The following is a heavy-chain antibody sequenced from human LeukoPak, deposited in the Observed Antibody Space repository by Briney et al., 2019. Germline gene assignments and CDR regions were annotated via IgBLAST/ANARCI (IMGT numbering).Heavy chain of an antibody. CDR2: ISSSGSTI. CDR1: GFTFSSYE. CDR3: ARGHVPGSTRHWDF. Sequence: GGSLRLSCAASGFTFSSYEMNWVRQAPGKGLEWVSYISSSGSTIYYADSVKGRFTISRDNAKNSLYLQMNSLRAEDTAVYFCARGHVPGSTRHWDFWGQGTLVTVSS. J-gene: IGHJ4*02. D-gene: IGHD3-10*01. V-gene: IGHV3-48*03.